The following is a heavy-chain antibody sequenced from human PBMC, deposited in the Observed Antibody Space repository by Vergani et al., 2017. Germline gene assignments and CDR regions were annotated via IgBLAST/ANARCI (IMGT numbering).Heavy chain of an antibody. CDR3: ARGDPSLTSRLYYYGLDA. Sequence: QLQLQESGPGLVKPSETLSLTCTVSGGSISSSSYYWGWIRQPPGKGLVWMGSIYYSGSTYYNPSRKSRVTISVDTSENTFSLKLSSVTAAEAAVYYCARGDPSLTSRLYYYGLDAWGQGTTVSVSS. V-gene: IGHV4-39*01. D-gene: IGHD3-10*01. CDR2: IYYSGST. CDR1: GGSISSSSYY. J-gene: IGHJ6*02.